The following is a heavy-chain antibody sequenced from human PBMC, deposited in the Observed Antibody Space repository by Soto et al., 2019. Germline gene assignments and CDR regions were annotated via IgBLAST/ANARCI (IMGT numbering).Heavy chain of an antibody. D-gene: IGHD1-26*01. CDR2: IYPGDSDT. CDR1: GYSFTSYW. CDR3: ARTPYSASYYYFDQ. J-gene: IGHJ4*02. Sequence: PGESLKISCKASGYSFTSYWIGWVRQMPGKGLEWMGIIYPGDSDTIYSPSFQGQVTISADKSISTAYLQWNSLKASDTAMYYCARTPYSASYYYFDQWGQGTPVTVSS. V-gene: IGHV5-51*01.